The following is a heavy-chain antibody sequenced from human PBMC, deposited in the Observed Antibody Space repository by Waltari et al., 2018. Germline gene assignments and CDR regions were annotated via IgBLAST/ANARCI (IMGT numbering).Heavy chain of an antibody. V-gene: IGHV4-38-2*01. D-gene: IGHD1-26*01. J-gene: IGHJ5*02. CDR3: VRDLGGPGNSWFDA. Sequence: QVQLQQSGPGLVKPSETLSLTCGVSGSSIRRVYFWGCIRQPPEKGLEWIGSISHSGSVYYNPSRKSRVTMSVDTSKNEFSVRLTSVTAADTAVYYCVRDLGGPGNSWFDAWGQGALVSVSS. CDR2: ISHSGSV. CDR1: GSSIRRVYF.